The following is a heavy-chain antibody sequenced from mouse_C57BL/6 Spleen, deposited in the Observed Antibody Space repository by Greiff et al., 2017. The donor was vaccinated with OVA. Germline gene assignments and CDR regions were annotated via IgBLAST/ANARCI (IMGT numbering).Heavy chain of an antibody. V-gene: IGHV1-9*01. CDR3: SRTQTLAQSYAMDY. D-gene: IGHD1-3*01. CDR2: ILPGSGST. Sequence: QVQLQQSGAELMKPGASVKLSCKATGYTFTGYWIEWVKQRPGHGLEWIGEILPGSGSTNYNEKFKGKATFTADKSSNTAYMQLSSLTTEDSAIDYCSRTQTLAQSYAMDYWGQGTSVTVSS. CDR1: GYTFTGYW. J-gene: IGHJ4*01.